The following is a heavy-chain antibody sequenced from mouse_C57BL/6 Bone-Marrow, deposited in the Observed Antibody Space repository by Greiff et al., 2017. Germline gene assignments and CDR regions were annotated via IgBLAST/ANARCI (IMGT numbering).Heavy chain of an antibody. V-gene: IGHV1-64*01. J-gene: IGHJ4*01. CDR3: ARGGTVVYCYAMDY. Sequence: QVQLQQPGAELVKPGASVKLSCKASGYTFTSYWMHWVKQRPGQGLEWIGMIHPNSGRTNYNEKFKSKATLTVDKSSSTAYMQLSSLTSEDSAVYYWARGGTVVYCYAMDYWGQGTSVTVSS. D-gene: IGHD1-1*01. CDR1: GYTFTSYW. CDR2: IHPNSGRT.